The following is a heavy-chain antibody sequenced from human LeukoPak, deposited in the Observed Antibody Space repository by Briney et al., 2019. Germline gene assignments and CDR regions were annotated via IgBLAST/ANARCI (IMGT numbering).Heavy chain of an antibody. V-gene: IGHV4-34*01. D-gene: IGHD2-15*01. CDR3: ARVGGPEGPGNTWFDP. Sequence: SETLSLTCAVYGGSFSGYYWSWIRQPPGKGLEWIGEINHSGSTNYNPSLKSRVTISVATSKNQFSLKLSSVTAADTAVYYCARVGGPEGPGNTWFDPWGQGTLVAVSS. CDR1: GGSFSGYY. CDR2: INHSGST. J-gene: IGHJ5*02.